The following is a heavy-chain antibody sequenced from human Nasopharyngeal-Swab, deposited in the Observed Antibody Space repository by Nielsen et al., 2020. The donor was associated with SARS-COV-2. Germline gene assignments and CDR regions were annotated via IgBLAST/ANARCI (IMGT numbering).Heavy chain of an antibody. D-gene: IGHD6-19*01. CDR3: ARSTIAVAGRGISDY. V-gene: IGHV1-18*01. CDR2: ISAYNGNT. CDR1: GYTFTSYG. J-gene: IGHJ4*02. Sequence: ALVKVSCKASGYTFTSYGISWVRQAPGQGLEWMGWISAYNGNTNYAQKLQGRVTMTTDTSTSTAYMELRSLRSDDTAVYYCARSTIAVAGRGISDYWGQGTLVTVSS.